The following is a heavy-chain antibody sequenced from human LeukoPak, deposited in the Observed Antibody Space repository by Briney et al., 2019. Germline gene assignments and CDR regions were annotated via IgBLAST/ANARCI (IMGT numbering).Heavy chain of an antibody. J-gene: IGHJ4*02. CDR2: MNPNSGNT. D-gene: IGHD3-10*01. CDR1: XYX. CDR3: ARANYYGSGKKDLDY. Sequence: XYXINWVRQATGQGLEWMGWMNPNSGNTGYAQKFQGRVTMTRNTSMSTAYMELNSLRSEDTAVYYCARANYYGSGKKDLDYWGQGTLVTVSS. V-gene: IGHV1-8*01.